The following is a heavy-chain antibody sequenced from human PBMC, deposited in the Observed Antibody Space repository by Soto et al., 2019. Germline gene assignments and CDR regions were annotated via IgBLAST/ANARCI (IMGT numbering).Heavy chain of an antibody. CDR3: AKERSGGGYSYGYYYYYGMDV. D-gene: IGHD5-18*01. V-gene: IGHV3-30*18. CDR2: ISYDGSNK. J-gene: IGHJ6*02. Sequence: PGGSLRLSCAASGFTFSSYGMHWVRQAPGKGLEWVAVISYDGSNKYYADSVKGRFTISRDNSKNTLYLQMNSLRAEDTAVYYCAKERSGGGYSYGYYYYYGMDVWGQGTTVTVSS. CDR1: GFTFSSYG.